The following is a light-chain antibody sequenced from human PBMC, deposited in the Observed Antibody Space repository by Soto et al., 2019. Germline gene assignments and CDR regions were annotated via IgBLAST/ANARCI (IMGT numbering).Light chain of an antibody. CDR1: QSVSSSY. CDR3: QQYGSSPWT. J-gene: IGKJ1*01. V-gene: IGKV3-20*01. Sequence: EIVLTQSPGTLSLSPGERATLSCRASQSVSSSYLAWYQQKPGQAPRLLIYGASSRATGIPDRFSGSGSGTDFTLTISRLEPEAFAVYYCQQYGSSPWTFGHGTKVEIK. CDR2: GAS.